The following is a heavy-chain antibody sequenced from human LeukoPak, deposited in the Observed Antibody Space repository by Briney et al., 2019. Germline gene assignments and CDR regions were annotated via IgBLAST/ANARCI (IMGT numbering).Heavy chain of an antibody. CDR1: GFTFSDYY. J-gene: IGHJ5*02. D-gene: IGHD4-17*01. Sequence: GGSLRLSCAASGFTFSDYYMSWIRQAPGKGLEWVSYISSSSSYTNYADSVKGRFTISRGNAKNSLYLQMNSLRAEDTAVYYCARVCDYGDYKEGGWFDPWGQGTLVTVSS. V-gene: IGHV3-11*06. CDR2: ISSSSSYT. CDR3: ARVCDYGDYKEGGWFDP.